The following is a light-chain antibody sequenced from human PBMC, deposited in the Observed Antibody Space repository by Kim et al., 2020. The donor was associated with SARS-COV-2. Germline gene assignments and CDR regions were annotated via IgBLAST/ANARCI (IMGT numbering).Light chain of an antibody. CDR3: QKYNSAPWT. CDR1: QDIANA. Sequence: GDRVTITGRASQDIANALAWYQQKPGKVPQVLIYAASTLQSGVPSRFSGSGSGTEFTLTIGSLQTEDVATYYCQKYNSAPWTFGPGTKVDIK. CDR2: AAS. V-gene: IGKV1-27*01. J-gene: IGKJ1*01.